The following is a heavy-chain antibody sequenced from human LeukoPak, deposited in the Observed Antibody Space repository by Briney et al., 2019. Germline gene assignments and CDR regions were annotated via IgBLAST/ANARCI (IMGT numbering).Heavy chain of an antibody. V-gene: IGHV3-23*01. Sequence: PGGSLRLSCTASGFSFSDHYMDWVRQAPGKGLEWVSAISGSGGSTYYADSVKGRFTISRDNSKNTLYLQMNSLRAEDTAVYYCAMTTVTTFRPGAFDIWGQGTMVTVSS. CDR2: ISGSGGST. D-gene: IGHD4-17*01. J-gene: IGHJ3*02. CDR1: GFSFSDHY. CDR3: AMTTVTTFRPGAFDI.